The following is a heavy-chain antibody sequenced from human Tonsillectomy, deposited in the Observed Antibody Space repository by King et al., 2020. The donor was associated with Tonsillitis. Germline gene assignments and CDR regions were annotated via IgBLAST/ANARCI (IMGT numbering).Heavy chain of an antibody. J-gene: IGHJ3*02. Sequence: QLVQSGAEVKKPGASVKVSCTTSKDTFTRDFLHWVRQGPGQGLEWVGMINPTFGSTNYAQKFQGRVTVTRDTSTSTVYLELTSLRSEDTAIYYCAREGEEGEYAAFDIWGQGTRVAVSS. V-gene: IGHV1-46*01. CDR1: KDTFTRDF. CDR3: AREGEEGEYAAFDI. CDR2: INPTFGST. D-gene: IGHD4-17*01.